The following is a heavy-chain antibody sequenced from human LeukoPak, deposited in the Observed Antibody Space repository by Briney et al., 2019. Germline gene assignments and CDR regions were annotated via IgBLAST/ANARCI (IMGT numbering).Heavy chain of an antibody. CDR2: ICSSSSYI. D-gene: IGHD3-3*01. CDR3: ARVYSTIFGVVRNWFDP. CDR1: GFTFSSYS. V-gene: IGHV3-21*01. Sequence: KPGGSLRLSCAASGFTFSSYSMNWVRQAPGKGLEWVSSICSSSSYIYYADSVKGRFTISRDNAKNSLYLQMNSLRAEDTAVYYCARVYSTIFGVVRNWFDPWGQGTLVTVSS. J-gene: IGHJ5*02.